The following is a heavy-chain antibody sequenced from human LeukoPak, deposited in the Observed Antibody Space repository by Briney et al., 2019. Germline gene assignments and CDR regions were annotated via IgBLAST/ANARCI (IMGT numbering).Heavy chain of an antibody. CDR1: GGSISSYY. Sequence: PSETLSLTCTVSGGSISSYYWSWIRQPPGKGMEWIGYIYYSGSTNYNPSLKSRVTISVDTSKNQFSLKLSSVTAADTAVYYCARAEGEYGDYNYYYCYGMDVWGQGTTVTVSS. CDR3: ARAEGEYGDYNYYYCYGMDV. V-gene: IGHV4-59*01. J-gene: IGHJ6*02. CDR2: IYYSGST. D-gene: IGHD4-17*01.